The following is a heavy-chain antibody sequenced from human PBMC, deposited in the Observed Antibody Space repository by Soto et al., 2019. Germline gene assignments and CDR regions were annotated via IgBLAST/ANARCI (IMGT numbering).Heavy chain of an antibody. CDR1: GYTFTSYD. J-gene: IGHJ6*02. Sequence: ASVNVSCKASGYTFTSYDINWVRQATGQGLEWMGWMNPNSGNTGYAQKFQGRVTMTRNTSISTAYMELSSLRSEDTAVYYCERVGLAYYYYYGMDVWGQGTTVTVSS. CDR2: MNPNSGNT. CDR3: ERVGLAYYYYYGMDV. D-gene: IGHD3-16*01. V-gene: IGHV1-8*01.